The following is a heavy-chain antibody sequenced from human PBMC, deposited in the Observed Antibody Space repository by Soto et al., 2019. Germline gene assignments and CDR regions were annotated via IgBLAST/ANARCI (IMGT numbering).Heavy chain of an antibody. D-gene: IGHD2-2*01. CDR1: GFTFSSYG. V-gene: IGHV3-33*01. J-gene: IGHJ4*02. CDR3: ARDAMGRGSFDY. CDR2: IWYDGSNK. Sequence: QVQLVESGGGVVQPGRSLRLSCAASGFTFSSYGMHWFRQAPGKGLEGVAVIWYDGSNKYYADSVKGRFTISRDNSKNTLYLQMNSLRAEDTAVYSCARDAMGRGSFDYWGQGTLVTVSS.